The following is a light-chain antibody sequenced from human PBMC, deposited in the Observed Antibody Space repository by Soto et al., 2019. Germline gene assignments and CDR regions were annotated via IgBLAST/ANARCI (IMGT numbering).Light chain of an antibody. J-gene: IGKJ1*01. Sequence: DIPMTQSPSTLSASVGDRVTITCRASESIRSRLAWYQQRPGKAPKLLIYDASRLESGVPSRFSGSGSGTEFTLTINSLQPDDFATYYCQQYNFYSWTFGQGTKVEIK. CDR1: ESIRSR. V-gene: IGKV1-5*01. CDR2: DAS. CDR3: QQYNFYSWT.